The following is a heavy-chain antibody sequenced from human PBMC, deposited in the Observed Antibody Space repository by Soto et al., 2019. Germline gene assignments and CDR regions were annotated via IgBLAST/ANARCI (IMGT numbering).Heavy chain of an antibody. CDR2: IHYSGST. Sequence: SETLSLTCTVSGDSISITSYYWGWVRQPPGKGLEWIGSIHYSGSTHYNPSLQSRVTISGDASKKQFSLKLRSVTAADTAVYYGASTKDETLYFDYWGQGTLVTVSS. CDR1: GDSISITSYY. CDR3: ASTKDETLYFDY. D-gene: IGHD2-15*01. J-gene: IGHJ4*02. V-gene: IGHV4-39*01.